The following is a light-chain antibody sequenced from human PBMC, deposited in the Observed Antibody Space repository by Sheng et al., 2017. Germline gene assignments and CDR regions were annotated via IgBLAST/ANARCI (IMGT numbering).Light chain of an antibody. V-gene: IGLV6-57*01. J-gene: IGLJ2*01. CDR2: EDN. CDR3: QSYDSSSNRV. Sequence: NFMLTQPHSVSESPGKTVTISCTRSSGTIASNYVQWYQQRPGSSPTTVIHEDNQRPSGVPDRFSGSIDSSSNSASLTISGLKTKDEADYYCQSYDSSSNRVFGGGTKLTVL. CDR1: SGTIASNY.